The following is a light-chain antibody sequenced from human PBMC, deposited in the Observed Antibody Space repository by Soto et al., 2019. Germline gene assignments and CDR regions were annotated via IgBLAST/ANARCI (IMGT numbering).Light chain of an antibody. CDR2: SNN. V-gene: IGLV1-44*01. CDR3: ATWDDSLNGQ. J-gene: IGLJ2*01. Sequence: QLVLVQPPSASGTPGQRVTISCSGSSSNIGSNGVNWYQQFPGAAPKHLIYSNNQRASGVPDRFSGSKSGTSASLAISGLQSEDEAVYYCATWDDSLNGQFGGGTKVTVL. CDR1: SSNIGSNG.